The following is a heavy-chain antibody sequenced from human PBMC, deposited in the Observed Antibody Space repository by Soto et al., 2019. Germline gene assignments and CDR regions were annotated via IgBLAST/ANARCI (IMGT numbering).Heavy chain of an antibody. Sequence: SETLSLTCSVSGGSTSSYYWSWIRQPPGKGLEWIGYIYYSGSTNYNPSLKSRVTISVDTSKNQFSLKLSSVTAADTAVYYCARLKLRSGYYIAYYYYGMDVWGQGTTVTVSS. J-gene: IGHJ6*02. CDR1: GGSTSSYY. CDR3: ARLKLRSGYYIAYYYYGMDV. CDR2: IYYSGST. D-gene: IGHD3-3*01. V-gene: IGHV4-59*01.